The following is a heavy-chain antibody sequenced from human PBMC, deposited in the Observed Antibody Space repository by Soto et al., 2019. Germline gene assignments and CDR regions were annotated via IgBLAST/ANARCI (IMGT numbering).Heavy chain of an antibody. D-gene: IGHD3-22*01. J-gene: IGHJ3*02. CDR1: GYTFTSYG. V-gene: IGHV1-18*01. CDR2: ISAYNGNT. Sequence: GASVKVSCKASGYTFTSYGISWVRQAPGQGLEWMGWISAYNGNTNYAQKLQGRVTMTTDTSTSTAYMELRSLRSDDTAVYYCARDPFYYDSSGAFDIWGQGTRGTVSS. CDR3: ARDPFYYDSSGAFDI.